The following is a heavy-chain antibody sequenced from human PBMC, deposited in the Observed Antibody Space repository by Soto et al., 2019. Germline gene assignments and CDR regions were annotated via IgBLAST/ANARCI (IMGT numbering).Heavy chain of an antibody. Sequence: PGGSLRLSCAASGFTFSSYGMHWVRQAPGKGLEWVAVIWYDGSNKYYADSVKGRFTISRDNSKNTLYLQMNSLRAEDTAVYYCARAICSGGSCYSDYWGQGTLVTVSS. D-gene: IGHD2-15*01. CDR3: ARAICSGGSCYSDY. CDR2: IWYDGSNK. J-gene: IGHJ4*02. CDR1: GFTFSSYG. V-gene: IGHV3-33*01.